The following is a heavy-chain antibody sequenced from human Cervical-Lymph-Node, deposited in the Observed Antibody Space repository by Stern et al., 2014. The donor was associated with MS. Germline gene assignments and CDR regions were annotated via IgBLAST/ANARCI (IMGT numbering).Heavy chain of an antibody. CDR2: IIRPVGTA. J-gene: IGHJ5*02. V-gene: IGHV1-69*06. D-gene: IGHD3-10*01. CDR1: GD. Sequence: QVQLVESGADVKKPGSSVRVSCKASGDISWLRQAPGQGLEYMGGIIRPVGTAHYTQRFQCRLTITADKSTTATYMELSSLRSDDTAIYYCATGAGDNWFDPWGQGTLVSVSS. CDR3: ATGAGDNWFDP.